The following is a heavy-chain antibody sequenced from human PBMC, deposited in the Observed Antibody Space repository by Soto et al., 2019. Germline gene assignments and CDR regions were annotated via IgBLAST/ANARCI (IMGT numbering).Heavy chain of an antibody. CDR2: IYYSGST. Sequence: QVQLQESGPGLVKPSETLSLTCTVSGGSISSYYWSWIRQPPGKGLEWIGYIYYSGSTNYNPSLKSRVTISVDTSKNQFSLKRSSVTAADTAVYYCARDVSGMDVWGQGTTVTVSS. CDR1: GGSISSYY. CDR3: ARDVSGMDV. J-gene: IGHJ6*02. V-gene: IGHV4-59*01.